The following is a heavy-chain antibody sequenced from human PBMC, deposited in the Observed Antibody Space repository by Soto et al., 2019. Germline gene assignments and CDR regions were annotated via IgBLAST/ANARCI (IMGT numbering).Heavy chain of an antibody. Sequence: PGGSLRLSCTGSGFPFSAYNMNWVRQVPGKGPEWISSITSKTGQIYYAESVKGRFTISRDNAKNSLYLEMNRLGAEDTAVYFCARATYRRDGYLMRTPQVDSWGQGIRVTVPQ. CDR2: ITSKTGQI. D-gene: IGHD5-18*01. CDR1: GFPFSAYN. V-gene: IGHV3-21*06. J-gene: IGHJ4*02. CDR3: ARATYRRDGYLMRTPQVDS.